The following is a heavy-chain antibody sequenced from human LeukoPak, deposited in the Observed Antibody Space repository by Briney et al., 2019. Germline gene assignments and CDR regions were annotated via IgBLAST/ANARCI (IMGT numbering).Heavy chain of an antibody. CDR3: ARGAAAYYYYYYMDV. CDR1: GYTFTSYD. CDR2: MNPNSGNT. V-gene: IGHV1-8*03. J-gene: IGHJ6*03. Sequence: PGASVKVSCKASGYTFTSYDINWVRQATGQGLEWMGWMNPNSGNTGYAQKFQGRVTITRNTSISPAYMELSSLRSEDTAVYYCARGAAAYYYYYYMDVWGKGTTVTVSS. D-gene: IGHD6-13*01.